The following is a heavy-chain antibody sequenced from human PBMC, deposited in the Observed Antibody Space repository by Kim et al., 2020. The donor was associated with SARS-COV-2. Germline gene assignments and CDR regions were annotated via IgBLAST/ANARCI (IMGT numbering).Heavy chain of an antibody. D-gene: IGHD4-17*01. V-gene: IGHV1-69*13. CDR2: IIPIFGTA. CDR1: GGTFSSYA. J-gene: IGHJ3*02. CDR3: AREQHDYGDYSDAFDI. Sequence: SVKVSCKASGGTFSSYAISWVRQAPGQGLEWMGGIIPIFGTANYAQKFQGRVTITADESTSTAYMELSSLRSEDTAVYYCAREQHDYGDYSDAFDIWGQGTMVTVSS.